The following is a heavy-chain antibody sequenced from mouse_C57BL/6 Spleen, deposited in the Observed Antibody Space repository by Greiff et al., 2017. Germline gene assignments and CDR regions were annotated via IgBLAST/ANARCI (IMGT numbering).Heavy chain of an antibody. CDR2: INPNNGGT. Sequence: EVQLQQSGPELVKPGASVKISCKASGYTFTDYYMNWVKQSHGKSLEWIGDINPNNGGTSYNQKFKGKATLTVDKSSSTAYMERRSLTSEDSAVYYCARDWVAYWGQGTLVTVSA. CDR1: GYTFTDYY. V-gene: IGHV1-26*01. J-gene: IGHJ3*01. CDR3: ARDWVAY.